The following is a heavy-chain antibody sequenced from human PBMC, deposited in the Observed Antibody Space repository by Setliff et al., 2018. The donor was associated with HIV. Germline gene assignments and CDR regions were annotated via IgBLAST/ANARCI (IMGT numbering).Heavy chain of an antibody. D-gene: IGHD3-10*01. CDR2: INPNRGDT. Sequence: ASVKVSCKASGYTFTGYFIHWVRQAPGQGLEWMGQINPNRGDTKSHHKFADRLIMSRDTSLTTVYMELTSLRPDDTAVYYCARVSSFNKIIREAFDIWGQGTLVT. V-gene: IGHV1-2*06. J-gene: IGHJ3*02. CDR1: GYTFTGYF. CDR3: ARVSSFNKIIREAFDI.